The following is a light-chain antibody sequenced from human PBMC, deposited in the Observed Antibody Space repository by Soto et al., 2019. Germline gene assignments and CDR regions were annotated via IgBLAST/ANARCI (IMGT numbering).Light chain of an antibody. V-gene: IGKV1-39*01. CDR3: QQYGSSPLT. CDR2: AAS. Sequence: DIQMTQSPSSLSASVGDRVTISCRASQSIRNYVSWYQQKPGTAPKLLIRAASTLQSGVPSRFSGSGSGTDFTLTISRLEPEDFAVYHCQQYGSSPLTFGGGTKVEIK. J-gene: IGKJ4*01. CDR1: QSIRNY.